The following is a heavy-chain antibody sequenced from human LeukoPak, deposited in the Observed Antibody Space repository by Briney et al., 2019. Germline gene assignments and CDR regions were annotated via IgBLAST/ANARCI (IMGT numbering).Heavy chain of an antibody. D-gene: IGHD1-26*01. J-gene: IGHJ6*03. CDR3: ARGGSGSYLTYYYYYMDV. Sequence: SETLSLTCTVSGGSLSTYYWSWIRPPPGKGLEWIGNIYDSGSTNYNPSLKSRVTISVDTSKNQFSLKLSSVTAADTAVYYCARGGSGSYLTYYYYYMDVWGKGTTVTVSS. V-gene: IGHV4-59*01. CDR2: IYDSGST. CDR1: GGSLSTYY.